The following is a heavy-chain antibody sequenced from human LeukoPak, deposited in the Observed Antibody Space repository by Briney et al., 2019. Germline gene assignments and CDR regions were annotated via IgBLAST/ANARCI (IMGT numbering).Heavy chain of an antibody. V-gene: IGHV3-7*01. D-gene: IGHD3-3*01. Sequence: GGSLRLSCAASGFAFSSYWMSWVRQAPGKGLEWVANIKQDGSEKYYVDSVKGRFTISRDNAKNSLYLQMNSLRAKDTAVYYCARRTYYDFWSGYPFDYWGQGTLVTVSS. CDR3: ARRTYYDFWSGYPFDY. CDR2: IKQDGSEK. J-gene: IGHJ4*02. CDR1: GFAFSSYW.